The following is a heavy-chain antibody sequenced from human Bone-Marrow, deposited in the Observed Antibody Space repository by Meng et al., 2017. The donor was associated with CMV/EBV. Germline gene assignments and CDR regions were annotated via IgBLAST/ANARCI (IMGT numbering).Heavy chain of an antibody. CDR3: AKDSSGYYGWTDY. J-gene: IGHJ4*02. D-gene: IGHD3-22*01. CDR2: IRYDGSNK. Sequence: GESLKISCAASGFTFSSYAMTWVRQAPGKGLEWVAFIRYDGSNKYYADSVKGRFTISRDNSKNTLYLQMNSLRAEDTAVYYCAKDSSGYYGWTDYWGQGTLVTVSS. V-gene: IGHV3-30*02. CDR1: GFTFSSYA.